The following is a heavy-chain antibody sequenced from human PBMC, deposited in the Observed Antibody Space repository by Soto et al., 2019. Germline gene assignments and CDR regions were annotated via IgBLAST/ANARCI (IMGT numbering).Heavy chain of an antibody. CDR2: INSDGSSI. Sequence: EVQLVESGGGVVQPGGSLRLSCAASGFSFSTWMHWVRQAPGKGLVWLSRINSDGSSITYADSVKGRFIVSRDSAKNTLYLQINSLTAEDTAVYYCTRGASGYGNFDYWGQGVLLTVSS. V-gene: IGHV3-74*01. J-gene: IGHJ4*02. CDR1: GFSFSTW. CDR3: TRGASGYGNFDY. D-gene: IGHD5-12*01.